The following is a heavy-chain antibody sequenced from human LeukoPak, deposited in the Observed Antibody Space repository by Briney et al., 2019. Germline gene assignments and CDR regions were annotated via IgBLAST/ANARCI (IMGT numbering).Heavy chain of an antibody. CDR3: VKDGYGDYGLDY. Sequence: PEGSLRLSCAASGFTFSSYAMSWVRQAPGKGLEWVSAISGSGGSTYYADSVKGRFTISRDNSKNTLYLQMNSLRAEDTAVYYCVKDGYGDYGLDYWGQGTLVTVSS. CDR2: ISGSGGST. V-gene: IGHV3-23*01. D-gene: IGHD4-17*01. J-gene: IGHJ4*02. CDR1: GFTFSSYA.